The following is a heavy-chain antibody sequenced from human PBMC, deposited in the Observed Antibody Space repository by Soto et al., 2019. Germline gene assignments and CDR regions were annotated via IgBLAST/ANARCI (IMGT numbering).Heavy chain of an antibody. CDR1: GFTFSSYW. CDR3: ARDLNYYDSSGYYYLFDY. V-gene: IGHV3-7*03. CDR2: IKQDGSEK. D-gene: IGHD3-22*01. Sequence: EVQLVESGGGLVQPGGSLRLSCAASGFTFSSYWMSWVRQAPGKGLEWVANIKQDGSEKYYVDSVKGRFTISRDNAKNSLYLQMNSLRAEDTAVYYCARDLNYYDSSGYYYLFDYWGQGTLVTVSS. J-gene: IGHJ4*02.